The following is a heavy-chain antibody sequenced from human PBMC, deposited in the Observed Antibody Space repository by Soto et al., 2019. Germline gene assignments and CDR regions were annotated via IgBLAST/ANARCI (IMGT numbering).Heavy chain of an antibody. Sequence: PGGSLRLSCAASGFTFSSYGMHWVRQAPGKGLEWVAVIWYDGSNKYYADSVKGRFTISRDNSKNTLYLQMNSLRAEDTAVYYCASGPGETYYDSFLRGSDYYYGMDVWGQGTKVTVSS. J-gene: IGHJ6*02. V-gene: IGHV3-33*01. D-gene: IGHD3-9*01. CDR2: IWYDGSNK. CDR1: GFTFSSYG. CDR3: ASGPGETYYDSFLRGSDYYYGMDV.